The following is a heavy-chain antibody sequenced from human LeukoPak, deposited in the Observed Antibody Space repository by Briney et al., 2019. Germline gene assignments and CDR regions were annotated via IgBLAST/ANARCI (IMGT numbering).Heavy chain of an antibody. J-gene: IGHJ6*03. V-gene: IGHV3-23*01. CDR1: GFTFSSYG. CDR2: ISGSGGST. CDR3: AKDSKIVGPTLRSYHYMDV. D-gene: IGHD1-26*01. Sequence: QPGGSLRLSCAASGFTFSSYGMSWVRQAPGKGLEWVSAISGSGGSTYYADSVKGRFTISRDNSKNMLYLQMKSLRAEDTAVYYCAKDSKIVGPTLRSYHYMDVWGKGTTVTVSS.